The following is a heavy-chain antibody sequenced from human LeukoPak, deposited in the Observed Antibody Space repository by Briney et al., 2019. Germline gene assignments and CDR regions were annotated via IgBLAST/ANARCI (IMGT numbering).Heavy chain of an antibody. CDR2: ISVYNGNT. J-gene: IGHJ6*03. Sequence: ASVKVSCKASGYTLTNYGINWVRQAPGQGLEWMAWISVYNGNTNYEQKLQGRVTMTRDTSISTAYMELSRLRSDDTAVYYCARDPGSSYSSSWYDYYYMDVWGKGTTVTISS. CDR1: GYTLTNYG. V-gene: IGHV1-18*01. D-gene: IGHD6-13*01. CDR3: ARDPGSSYSSSWYDYYYMDV.